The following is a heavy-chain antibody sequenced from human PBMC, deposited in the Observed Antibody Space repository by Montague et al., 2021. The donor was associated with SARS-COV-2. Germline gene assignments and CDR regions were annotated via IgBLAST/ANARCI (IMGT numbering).Heavy chain of an antibody. D-gene: IGHD4-17*01. Sequence: SLRLSCAASGFTFSSYDMHWVRQATGKGLEWVSATGTAGDTYYPXSVXGRFTISRENAKNSLYLQMNSLRAGDTAVYYCARDPGTVTSSWYFDLWGRGTLVTVSS. CDR3: ARDPGTVTSSWYFDL. V-gene: IGHV3-13*01. CDR2: TGTAGDT. J-gene: IGHJ2*01. CDR1: GFTFSSYD.